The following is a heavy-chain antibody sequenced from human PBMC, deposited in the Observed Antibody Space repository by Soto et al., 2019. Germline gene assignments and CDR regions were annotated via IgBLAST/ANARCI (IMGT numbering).Heavy chain of an antibody. Sequence: EVQLVESGGGLVQPGGSLRLSCAASGFTFTNYWMTWVRQAPGKGLEWVANIKQDASEIYYVESVKGRFTISRDNAENSLYLRMNSLSAEDTAVYYCARDVSTGWYHGLDVWGQGTTVTVS. CDR2: IKQDASEI. J-gene: IGHJ6*02. CDR1: GFTFTNYW. V-gene: IGHV3-7*05. D-gene: IGHD6-19*01. CDR3: ARDVSTGWYHGLDV.